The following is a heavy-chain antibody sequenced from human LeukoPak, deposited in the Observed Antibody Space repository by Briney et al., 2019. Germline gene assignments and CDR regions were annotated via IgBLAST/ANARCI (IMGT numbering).Heavy chain of an antibody. D-gene: IGHD3-16*02. CDR2: ISSSSSTI. V-gene: IGHV3-48*01. Sequence: GGSLRLSCAASGFTFSSYSMTWVRQAPGKGLEWVSYISSSSSTIYYADSVKGRFTISRDNAKNSLYLQMNSLRAEDTAVYYCAGYRVSHGMDVWGQGTTVTVSS. CDR3: AGYRVSHGMDV. CDR1: GFTFSSYS. J-gene: IGHJ6*02.